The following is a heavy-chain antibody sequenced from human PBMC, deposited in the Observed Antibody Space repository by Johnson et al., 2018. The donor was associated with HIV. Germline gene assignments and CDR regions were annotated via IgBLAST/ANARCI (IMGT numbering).Heavy chain of an antibody. D-gene: IGHD1-26*01. CDR3: AKSVVGATPGAFDI. CDR2: IWYDGSNK. J-gene: IGHJ3*02. Sequence: VQLVESGGGLVQPGGSLRLSCAASGFTFSSYAMSWVRQAPGKGLEWVAVIWYDGSNKYYADSVKGRFTISRDNSKNTLYLQMNSLRAEDTAVYYCAKSVVGATPGAFDIWGQGTMVTVSS. CDR1: GFTFSSYA. V-gene: IGHV3-33*06.